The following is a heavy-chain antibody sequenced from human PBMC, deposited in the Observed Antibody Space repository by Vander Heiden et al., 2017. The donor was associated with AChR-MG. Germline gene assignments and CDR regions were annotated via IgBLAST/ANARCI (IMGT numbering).Heavy chain of an antibody. Sequence: EVHLVESGGDLVQPGGSLRLSCTASGFTFSNYWMDWVRQAPGKGLEWVANIKYDGTEMNYVDSVKGRFTVSRDNAKNSLYLHMDSLRAEDTAIYYCTRQNDYWGQGTLVTVSS. V-gene: IGHV3-7*01. CDR2: IKYDGTEM. CDR3: TRQNDY. J-gene: IGHJ4*02. CDR1: GFTFSNYW.